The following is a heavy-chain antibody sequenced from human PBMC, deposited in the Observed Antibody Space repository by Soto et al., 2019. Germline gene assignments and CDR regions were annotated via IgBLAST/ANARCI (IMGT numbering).Heavy chain of an antibody. CDR2: ILNDGSNR. D-gene: IGHD3-10*01. CDR3: ARDDEYSGNGMDV. J-gene: IGHJ6*02. CDR1: GFTFSNYG. Sequence: QVQLVESGGGVVQPGRSLRLSCAASGFTFSNYGMHWVRQAPGKGLEWVAVILNDGSNRYHADSVKDRFTISRDNSKNRLYWQMNSLRAEDTAVYDWARDDEYSGNGMDVWGQGTTVTVS. V-gene: IGHV3-33*01.